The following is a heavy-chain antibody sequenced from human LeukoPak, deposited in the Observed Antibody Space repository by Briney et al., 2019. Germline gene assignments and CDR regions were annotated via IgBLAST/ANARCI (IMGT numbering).Heavy chain of an antibody. CDR3: TRSVRNGHFDY. Sequence: ASVKVSCKASGYTFTSYGISWVRQAPGQGLEWMGWISAYNGNTNYAQKLQGRVTMTRSTSISTAYMELSSLRFEDTAVYFCTRSVRNGHFDYWGQGTLVTVSS. V-gene: IGHV1-18*01. CDR2: ISAYNGNT. J-gene: IGHJ4*02. D-gene: IGHD2-8*01. CDR1: GYTFTSYG.